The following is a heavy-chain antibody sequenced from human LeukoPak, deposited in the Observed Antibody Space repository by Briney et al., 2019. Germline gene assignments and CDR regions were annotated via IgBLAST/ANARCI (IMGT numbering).Heavy chain of an antibody. CDR3: ARKNDFEI. V-gene: IGHV4-59*01. J-gene: IGHJ3*02. D-gene: IGHD2/OR15-2a*01. CDR1: GGSISSDH. CDR2: IYYSGST. Sequence: SETLSLTCTVSGGSISSDHWNWIRQPPGKGPEWIGCIYYSGSTYYNPSLKSRVTISVDMSKSQFSLRLTSVTAADTAVYYCARKNDFEIWGQGTLVTVSS.